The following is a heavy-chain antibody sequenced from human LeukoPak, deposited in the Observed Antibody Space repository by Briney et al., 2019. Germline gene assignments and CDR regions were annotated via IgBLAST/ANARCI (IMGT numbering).Heavy chain of an antibody. V-gene: IGHV4-38-2*01. Sequence: SEALSLTCAVSGYSISSGYYWGWIRQPPGKGLEWIGTIYHSGSTYYNPSLKSRVTISVDTSKNQFSLRLSSVTATDTAVYYCARAMTTVTFWYYWGQGTLVTVSS. D-gene: IGHD4-17*01. CDR3: ARAMTTVTFWYY. CDR2: IYHSGST. J-gene: IGHJ4*02. CDR1: GYSISSGYY.